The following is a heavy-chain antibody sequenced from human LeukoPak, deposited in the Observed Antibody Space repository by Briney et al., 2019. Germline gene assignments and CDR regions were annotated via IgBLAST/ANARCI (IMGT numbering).Heavy chain of an antibody. CDR1: GFTFSSYG. CDR2: ISYDGSDK. J-gene: IGHJ4*02. Sequence: GGSLRLSCAASGFTFSSYGMHWVRQAPGKGLEWVAVISYDGSDKHYADSVKGRFTISRDNSKNTLYLQMNSLRPEDTAVYYCAKGVELWFNIDYWGQGTLVTVSS. CDR3: AKGVELWFNIDY. V-gene: IGHV3-30*18. D-gene: IGHD5-18*01.